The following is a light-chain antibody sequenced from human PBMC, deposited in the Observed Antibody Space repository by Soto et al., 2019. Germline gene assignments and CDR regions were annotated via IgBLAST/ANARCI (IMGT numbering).Light chain of an antibody. CDR2: WAS. Sequence: DIVMTQSPDSLAVSLGERATINCKSSQSILYSSNNKNYLAWYQQKPGQPPKLLINWASTRESGVPDRFSGSGSGTDFTLTISSLQAEDVAVYYCQHYYSSLLTFGGGTKVEIK. V-gene: IGKV4-1*01. J-gene: IGKJ4*01. CDR3: QHYYSSLLT. CDR1: QSILYSSNNKNY.